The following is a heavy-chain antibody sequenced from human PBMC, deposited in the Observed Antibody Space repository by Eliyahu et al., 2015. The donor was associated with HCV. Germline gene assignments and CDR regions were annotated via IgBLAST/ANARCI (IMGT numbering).Heavy chain of an antibody. V-gene: IGHV4-4*02. CDR3: ARVYSFNDHAFDI. Sequence: QVQLQESGPGLVKPSGTLSLTCAVSGGSFXSSNWWSWVRQPPGKGLEWIGEIYHSGSTNYSPSLKSRVTISMDKSKNQFSLKLNSVTAADTAVYYCARVYSFNDHAFDIWGQGTMVTVSS. D-gene: IGHD1-1*01. CDR1: GGSFXSSNW. J-gene: IGHJ3*02. CDR2: IYHSGST.